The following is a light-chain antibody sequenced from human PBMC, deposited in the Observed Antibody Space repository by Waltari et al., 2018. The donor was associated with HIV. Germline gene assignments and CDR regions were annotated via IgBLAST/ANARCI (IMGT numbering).Light chain of an antibody. CDR1: QSVGDS. CDR2: DAS. Sequence: EVVLTQSPATLSLSPGERASLSCRASQSVGDSLAWYQQKPGQAPRLLLFDASKRATGIPARFSGSGSGTDFTLTITSLEVEDLAVYYWQQRAFLVTFGGGTKVEI. CDR3: QQRAFLVT. V-gene: IGKV3-11*01. J-gene: IGKJ4*01.